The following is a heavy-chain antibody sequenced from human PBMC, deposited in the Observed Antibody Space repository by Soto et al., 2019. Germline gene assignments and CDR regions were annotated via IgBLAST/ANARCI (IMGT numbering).Heavy chain of an antibody. Sequence: EVQLVESGGGLVQTGGSLRLSCAASGFPFSSYWMHWVRQAPGEGLVWVARINGDGTSTNYADSVKGRFTISRDNGQNTVYLQMSSLRAEDTAVYSCARGLYHKYGQGPWGQGTLVTVSS. J-gene: IGHJ5*02. CDR1: GFPFSSYW. CDR3: ARGLYHKYGQGP. D-gene: IGHD2-2*01. V-gene: IGHV3-74*01. CDR2: INGDGTST.